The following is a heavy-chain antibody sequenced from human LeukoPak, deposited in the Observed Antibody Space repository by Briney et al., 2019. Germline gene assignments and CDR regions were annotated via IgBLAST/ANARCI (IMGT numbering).Heavy chain of an antibody. J-gene: IGHJ4*02. CDR3: ARGNGDYPY. D-gene: IGHD4-17*01. Sequence: SETLSLTCAVSGYSISSGYYWGWIRQPAGKGLEWIGSIYHSGSTYYNPSLKSRVTISVDTSKNQFSLKLSSVTATDTAVYYCARGNGDYPYWGQGTLVTVSS. CDR1: GYSISSGYY. V-gene: IGHV4-38-2*01. CDR2: IYHSGST.